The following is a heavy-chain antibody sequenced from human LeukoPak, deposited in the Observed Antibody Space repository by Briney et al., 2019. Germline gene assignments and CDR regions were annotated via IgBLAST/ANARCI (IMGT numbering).Heavy chain of an antibody. V-gene: IGHV3-23*01. Sequence: PGGSLRLSCAVSGFTFTSYAMNWVRQAPGKGLEWVSGISDSGGSTYYADSVKGRFTISRDNSKNTLYLQMNSLRAEDTAVYYCALRIAAAGIRWGQGTLVTVSS. J-gene: IGHJ4*02. CDR3: ALRIAAAGIR. D-gene: IGHD6-13*01. CDR2: ISDSGGST. CDR1: GFTFTSYA.